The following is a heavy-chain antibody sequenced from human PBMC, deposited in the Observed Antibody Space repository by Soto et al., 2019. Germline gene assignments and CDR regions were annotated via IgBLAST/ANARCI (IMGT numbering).Heavy chain of an antibody. CDR3: VKVRLGTPYYADS. D-gene: IGHD1-26*01. Sequence: GGSLRLSCSASGFPFSSYTMHWVRQSPGKGLEYVSSIISNGGKTYYADSVKGRFSISRDNSKNTVYLQMSSLRAEETAVYYCVKVRLGTPYYADSWAQGTLITVFS. J-gene: IGHJ4*02. CDR2: IISNGGKT. CDR1: GFPFSSYT. V-gene: IGHV3-64D*06.